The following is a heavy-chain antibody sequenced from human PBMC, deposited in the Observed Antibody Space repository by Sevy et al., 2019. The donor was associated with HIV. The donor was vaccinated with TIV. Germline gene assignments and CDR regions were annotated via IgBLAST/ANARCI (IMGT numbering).Heavy chain of an antibody. CDR2: TYYRSKWYN. CDR1: GDSVSSNSAT. Sequence: SQTLSLTCAISGDSVSSNSATWNWIRQSPSRGLEWLGRTYYRSKWYNDYAVSVKSRMTIKPDTSKNQFSLQLNSVTPEDTDVYFCERGDILTGYSGYYYYGMNVWGQGTTVTVSS. J-gene: IGHJ6*02. D-gene: IGHD3-9*01. CDR3: ERGDILTGYSGYYYYGMNV. V-gene: IGHV6-1*01.